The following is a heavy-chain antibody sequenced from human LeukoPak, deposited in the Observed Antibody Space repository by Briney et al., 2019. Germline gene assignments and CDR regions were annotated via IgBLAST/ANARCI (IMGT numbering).Heavy chain of an antibody. CDR2: FDPEDGET. V-gene: IGHV1-24*01. CDR1: GYTLTELS. CDR3: VREGPAYYDMGFDS. Sequence: ASVKVSCKVSGYTLTELSMHWVRQAPGKGLEWMGGFDPEDGETIYAQKFQGRVTMTEDTSTDTAYMELSSLRSEDTAVYYCVREGPAYYDMGFDSWGQGTLVTVSS. D-gene: IGHD3-9*01. J-gene: IGHJ5*01.